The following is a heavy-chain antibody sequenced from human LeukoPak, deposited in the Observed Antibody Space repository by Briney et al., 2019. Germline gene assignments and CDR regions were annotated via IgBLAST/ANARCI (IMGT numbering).Heavy chain of an antibody. CDR3: ARLLSFVPAATAPFGWRVVSRFDY. J-gene: IGHJ4*02. CDR2: IYTSGST. V-gene: IGHV4-4*07. CDR1: GGAISSYY. D-gene: IGHD2-2*01. Sequence: KASETLSLTCTVSGGAISSYYWSWLRQPAGKGLEWIGRIYTSGSTNYNPSLKSRVTMSVDTSKNQFSLKLSSVTAADTAVYYCARLLSFVPAATAPFGWRVVSRFDYWGQGTLVTVSS.